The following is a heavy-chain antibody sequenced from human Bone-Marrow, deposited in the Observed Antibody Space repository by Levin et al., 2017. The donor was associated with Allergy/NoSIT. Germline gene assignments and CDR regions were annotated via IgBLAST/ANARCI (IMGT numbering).Heavy chain of an antibody. Sequence: SETLSLTCTVSAASMSSHYWSWIRQPPGKGLEWIGYIDYSGNTNSKSSLKSRVTISVDTSKSQFSLRLSSVTAADTAVYYCAGTYCSSSNCYTNHDAFDIWGQGTMVAVSS. CDR1: AASMSSHY. V-gene: IGHV4-59*08. J-gene: IGHJ3*02. D-gene: IGHD2-2*02. CDR3: AGTYCSSSNCYTNHDAFDI. CDR2: IDYSGNT.